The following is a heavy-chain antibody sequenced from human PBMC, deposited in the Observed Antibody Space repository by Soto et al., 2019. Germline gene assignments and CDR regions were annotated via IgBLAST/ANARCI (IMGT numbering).Heavy chain of an antibody. CDR2: ISAYNGNT. J-gene: IGHJ4*02. CDR3: ARRRITMVRGVRGPVPYYFDY. V-gene: IGHV1-18*04. CDR1: GYTFTSYG. D-gene: IGHD3-10*01. Sequence: ASVKVSCKASGYTFTSYGISWLRQSAGQGLEWMGWISAYNGNTNYAQKLQGRVTMTTDTSTSTAYMELRSLRSDDTAVYYCARRRITMVRGVRGPVPYYFDYWGQGTLVTVSS.